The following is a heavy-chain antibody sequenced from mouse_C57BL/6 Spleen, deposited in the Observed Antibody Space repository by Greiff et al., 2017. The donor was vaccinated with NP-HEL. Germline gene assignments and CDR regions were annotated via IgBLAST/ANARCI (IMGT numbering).Heavy chain of an antibody. CDR1: GYTFTSYW. CDR2: IYPSDSET. J-gene: IGHJ2*01. V-gene: IGHV1-61*01. D-gene: IGHD2-5*01. CDR3: AREEDSNYGDFDY. Sequence: QVQLQQPGAELVRPGSSVKLSCKASGYTFTSYWMDWVKQRPGQGLEWIGNIYPSDSETHYNQKFKDKATLTVDKSSSTAYMQLSSLTSEDSAVYYCAREEDSNYGDFDYWGQGTTLTVSS.